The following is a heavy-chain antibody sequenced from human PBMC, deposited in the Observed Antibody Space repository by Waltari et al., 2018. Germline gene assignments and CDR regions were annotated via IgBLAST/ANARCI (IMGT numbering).Heavy chain of an antibody. CDR3: ATPFYNWDDPLHS. Sequence: EVQLLESGGGLVQPGGSLRLSCAASGFTFSNFPINWVRLAPGTGLEWVTAITVADDTYYADSLRCRFTISRDSSKDTVHLQINGLRVEDTAVYYCATPFYNWDDPLHSWGQGTQVTVSS. CDR2: ITVADDT. J-gene: IGHJ4*02. V-gene: IGHV3-23*01. CDR1: GFTFSNFP. D-gene: IGHD1-20*01.